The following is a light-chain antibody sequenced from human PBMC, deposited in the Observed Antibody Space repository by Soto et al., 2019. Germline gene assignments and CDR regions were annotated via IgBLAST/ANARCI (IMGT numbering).Light chain of an antibody. CDR1: QSVSSGY. CDR3: QQDRTWEIS. Sequence: EIVLTQFPATLSLSPGARATLSCRASQSVSSGYLAWFQQRPGRAPRLLIYGVSSRATGVPDRYSGSGSGTDFALTISRLEAEDFAVFFCQQDRTWEISFGQGTRLEIK. CDR2: GVS. J-gene: IGKJ5*01. V-gene: IGKV3D-20*02.